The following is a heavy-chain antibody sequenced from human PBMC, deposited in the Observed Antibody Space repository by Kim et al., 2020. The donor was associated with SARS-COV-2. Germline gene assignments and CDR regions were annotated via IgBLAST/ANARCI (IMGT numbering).Heavy chain of an antibody. CDR1: GFTFSSYG. D-gene: IGHD3-22*01. Sequence: GGSLRLSCAASGFTFSSYGMHWVRQAPGKGLEWVAVISYDGSNKYYADSVKGRFTISRDNSKNTLYLQMNSLRAEDTAVYYCARGHPGVSYDSSGPDYWGQGTLVTVSS. V-gene: IGHV3-33*05. J-gene: IGHJ4*02. CDR2: ISYDGSNK. CDR3: ARGHPGVSYDSSGPDY.